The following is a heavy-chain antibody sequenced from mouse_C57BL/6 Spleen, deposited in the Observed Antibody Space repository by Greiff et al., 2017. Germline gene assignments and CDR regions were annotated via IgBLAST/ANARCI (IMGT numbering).Heavy chain of an antibody. Sequence: EVKLVESGGGLVKPGGSLKLSCAASGFTFSSYAMSWVRQTPEKRLEWVATISDGGTYTYYPDNVKGRFTISRDNAKNNLYLQMSHLKSEDTAMYYCARSPLYGSSYGWYFDVWGTGTTVTVSS. V-gene: IGHV5-4*03. CDR3: ARSPLYGSSYGWYFDV. CDR2: ISDGGTYT. D-gene: IGHD1-1*01. CDR1: GFTFSSYA. J-gene: IGHJ1*03.